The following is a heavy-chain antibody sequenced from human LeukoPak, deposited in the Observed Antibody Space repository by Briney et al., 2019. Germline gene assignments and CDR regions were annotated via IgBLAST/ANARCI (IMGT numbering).Heavy chain of an antibody. CDR3: ARATPYGTTWVGGFDL. D-gene: IGHD1-14*01. J-gene: IGHJ3*01. Sequence: GGSLRLSCAGSGFTFTKFAMTWVRQAPGKGLEWVSSMGPTGDTYYLDSVKGGFSLSRDVSKSTMSLQMSTLRVDDTAVYFCARATPYGTTWVGGFDLWGQGTMVTVSS. V-gene: IGHV3-23*01. CDR2: MGPTGDT. CDR1: GFTFTKFA.